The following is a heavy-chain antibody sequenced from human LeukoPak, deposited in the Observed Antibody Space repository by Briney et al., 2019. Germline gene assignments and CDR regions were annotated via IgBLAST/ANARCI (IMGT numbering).Heavy chain of an antibody. D-gene: IGHD3-16*01. CDR1: GYSFTTYW. Sequence: GESLKISCKGSGYSFTTYWIAWVRQMPGKGLEWMGIIYPDDSDTRYSPSFEGQVTISADKSINTAFLQWSSLKASDTAMYYCATSTFGGGYYYYYMDVWGMGTSVIVSS. V-gene: IGHV5-51*01. J-gene: IGHJ6*03. CDR3: ATSTFGGGYYYYYMDV. CDR2: IYPDDSDT.